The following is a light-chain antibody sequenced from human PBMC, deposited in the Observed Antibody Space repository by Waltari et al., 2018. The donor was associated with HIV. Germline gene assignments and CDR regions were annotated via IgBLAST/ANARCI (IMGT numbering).Light chain of an antibody. CDR2: RAS. J-gene: IGKJ4*01. CDR3: QQYCSLPPT. Sequence: DIVMTQSPDSLAVSLGERATLTCKSSRTGCANVNNRNYLAWYQQKPGQTPRLLIYRASTRAPGVSERFSGSGSGTKYSLTISSLQADDFAPYYCQQYCSLPPTFGGGTRVEIK. V-gene: IGKV4-1*01. CDR1: RTGCANVNNRNY.